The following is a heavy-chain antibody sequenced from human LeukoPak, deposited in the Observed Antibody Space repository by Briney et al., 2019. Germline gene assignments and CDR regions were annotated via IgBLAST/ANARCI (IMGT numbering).Heavy chain of an antibody. V-gene: IGHV3-15*01. CDR3: TASSGYDYLYGY. CDR1: GFTFNNAW. CDR2: IKSKSDGGTT. Sequence: PGGSLRLSCAAPGFTFNNAWMNWLRQAPGKGLEWVGRIKSKSDGGTTDYAAPVKGRFTISRDDSKSTLFLQMNSLRSEDTAVYYCTASSGYDYLYGYWGQGTLVTVSS. J-gene: IGHJ4*02. D-gene: IGHD5-12*01.